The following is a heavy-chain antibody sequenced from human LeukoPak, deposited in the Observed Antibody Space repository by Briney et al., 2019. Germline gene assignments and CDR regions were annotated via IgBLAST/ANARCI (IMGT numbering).Heavy chain of an antibody. CDR1: GFIFSSYE. V-gene: IGHV3-48*03. D-gene: IGHD2-15*01. Sequence: GGSLRLSCAASGFIFSSYEMNWVRQAPGKGLDWVSFISSSGSDIYYADSVKGRFTISRDNAKNSLYLQMNNMRAEDTAVYYCARGYCGGGSCWEVDYWGQGTLVTVSS. J-gene: IGHJ4*02. CDR3: ARGYCGGGSCWEVDY. CDR2: ISSSGSDI.